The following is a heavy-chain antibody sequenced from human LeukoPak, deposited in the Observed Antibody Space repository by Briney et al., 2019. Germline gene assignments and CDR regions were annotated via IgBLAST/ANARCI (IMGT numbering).Heavy chain of an antibody. J-gene: IGHJ4*02. D-gene: IGHD1-1*01. CDR1: GFTFNSHW. CDR2: INSEGSIT. Sequence: PGGSLRLSCAASGFTFNSHWMHWVRQAPGKGLVWVSRINSEGSITTYADSAQGRFTISRDNAKNTLYLQMNSLRVEDTAVYYCARDFNWNPPDSWGQGTLVTVSS. V-gene: IGHV3-74*01. CDR3: ARDFNWNPPDS.